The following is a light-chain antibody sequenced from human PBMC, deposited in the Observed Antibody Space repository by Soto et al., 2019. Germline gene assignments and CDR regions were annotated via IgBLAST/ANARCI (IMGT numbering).Light chain of an antibody. CDR2: AAS. V-gene: IGKV1-39*01. CDR3: QQSYSTPRRT. Sequence: DIQMTQSPSSLSASVGDRVTITCRASQSISSYLSWYQQKPGKAPKLLIYAASSLQSGVPPRFSGSGSGTDFSLTISSLQPEHFATYYCQQSYSTPRRTFGPGTKVHIK. J-gene: IGKJ3*01. CDR1: QSISSY.